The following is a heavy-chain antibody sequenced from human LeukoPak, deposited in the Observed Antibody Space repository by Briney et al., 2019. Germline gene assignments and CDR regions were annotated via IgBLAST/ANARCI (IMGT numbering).Heavy chain of an antibody. Sequence: SETLSLTCAVYGGSFSGYYWGWIRQPPGKGLEWIGSIYHSGSTYYNPSLKSRVTISVDTSKNQFSLKLSSVTAADTAVYYCAREVGYYDSSGYYPEDFDYWGQGTLVTVSS. V-gene: IGHV4-38-2*02. CDR2: IYHSGST. CDR1: GGSFSGYY. CDR3: AREVGYYDSSGYYPEDFDY. D-gene: IGHD3-22*01. J-gene: IGHJ4*02.